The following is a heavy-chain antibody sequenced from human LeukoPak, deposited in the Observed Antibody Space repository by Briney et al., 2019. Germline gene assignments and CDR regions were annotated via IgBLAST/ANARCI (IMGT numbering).Heavy chain of an antibody. CDR2: IYYSGST. J-gene: IGHJ4*02. Sequence: SETLSLTCAVSGGSISSGGYSWSWMRQPPGKGLEWIGYIYYSGSTYYNPSLKSRITISVDTSKNQFSLKLSSVTAADTAVYYCATGGYSYIFDYWGQGTLVTVSS. CDR3: ATGGYSYIFDY. CDR1: GGSISSGGYS. V-gene: IGHV4-30-2*05. D-gene: IGHD5-18*01.